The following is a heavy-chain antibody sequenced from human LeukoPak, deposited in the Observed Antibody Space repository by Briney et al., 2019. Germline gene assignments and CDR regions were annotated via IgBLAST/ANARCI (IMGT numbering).Heavy chain of an antibody. Sequence: SETLSLTCAVYGGSFSGYYWSWIRQPPGKGLEWIGEINHSGSTNYNPSLKSRVTISVDTSKNQFSLKLSSVTAADTAVYYCARLPPGSSGWYFDYWGQGTLVTVSS. CDR2: INHSGST. CDR1: GGSFSGYY. CDR3: ARLPPGSSGWYFDY. D-gene: IGHD6-19*01. J-gene: IGHJ4*02. V-gene: IGHV4-34*01.